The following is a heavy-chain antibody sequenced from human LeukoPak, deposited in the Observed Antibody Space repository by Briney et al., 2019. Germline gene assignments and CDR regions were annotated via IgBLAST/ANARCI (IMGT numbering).Heavy chain of an antibody. Sequence: SETLSLTCTVSGGSISSYYWGWIRQPPGKGLEWIGSIYYSGSTYYNPSLKSRVTISVDTSKNQFSLKLSSVTAADTAVYYCARSGGSGSYLMYYYYMDVWGKGTTVTISS. J-gene: IGHJ6*03. CDR3: ARSGGSGSYLMYYYYMDV. V-gene: IGHV4-39*01. D-gene: IGHD3-10*01. CDR1: GGSISSYY. CDR2: IYYSGST.